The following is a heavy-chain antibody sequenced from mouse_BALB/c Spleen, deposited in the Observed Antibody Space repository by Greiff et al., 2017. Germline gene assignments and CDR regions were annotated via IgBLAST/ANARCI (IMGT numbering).Heavy chain of an antibody. D-gene: IGHD2-4*01. CDR2: ISYSGST. V-gene: IGHV3-2*02. CDR1: GYSFTSYYA. CDR3: AIRYDSFAY. J-gene: IGHJ3*01. Sequence: EVQLQESGPGLVKPSQSLSLTCTVTGYSFTSYYAWYEMRQPAGNILGWMGYISYSGSTSYNPSLKSRISITRDTTKNPFFLQLNSVTTEDTATYYCAIRYDSFAYWGQGTLVTVSA.